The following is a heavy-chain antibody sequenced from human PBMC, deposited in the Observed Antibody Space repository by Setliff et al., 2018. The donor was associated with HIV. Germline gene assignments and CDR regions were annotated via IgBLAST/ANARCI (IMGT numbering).Heavy chain of an antibody. Sequence: GGSLRLSCAASGFTFSNSWMTWVRQAPGKGLEWVASIRGKSFGGTREYAASVRGRFTISRDESKSIAYLQMDSLKTEDTAVYYCSRDRATYFASAPSHWGQGTLVTVSS. J-gene: IGHJ4*02. CDR1: GFTFSNSW. V-gene: IGHV3-49*04. CDR3: SRDRATYFASAPSH. D-gene: IGHD2-21*01. CDR2: IRGKSFGGTR.